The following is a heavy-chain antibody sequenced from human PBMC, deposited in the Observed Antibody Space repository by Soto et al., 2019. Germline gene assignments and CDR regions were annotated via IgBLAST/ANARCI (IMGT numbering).Heavy chain of an antibody. Sequence: QVQLVQSGAEVKKPGASVKVSCKASGYTFTSYGISWVRQAPGQGLEWMGWISAYNGNTNYAQKLQGRVTMTTDTSTSTAYMELRSVKSDDTAVYYCARDLVYGDYGDEGWFDPWGQGTLVTVSS. V-gene: IGHV1-18*01. CDR2: ISAYNGNT. J-gene: IGHJ5*02. CDR1: GYTFTSYG. D-gene: IGHD4-17*01. CDR3: ARDLVYGDYGDEGWFDP.